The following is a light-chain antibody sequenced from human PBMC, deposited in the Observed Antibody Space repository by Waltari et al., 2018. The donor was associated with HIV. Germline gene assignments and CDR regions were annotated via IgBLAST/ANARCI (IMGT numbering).Light chain of an antibody. CDR1: QSLLHNDGMTN. CDR3: MQSMQLPLT. V-gene: IGKV2D-29*01. J-gene: IGKJ4*01. Sequence: DIVMTQTPLSLSVTPGQPASISCTPSQSLLHNDGMTNLYCILQKPGQPPKVLIYEVSNRFSGVPVRFTGSGSGTNFTLKGSRVEAEDVGLYYCMQSMQLPLTFGGGTKVEIK. CDR2: EVS.